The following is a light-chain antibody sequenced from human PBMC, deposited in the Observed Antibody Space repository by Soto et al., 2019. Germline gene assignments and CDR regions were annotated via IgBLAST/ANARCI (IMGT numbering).Light chain of an antibody. Sequence: DIQMTQSPSSLSASVGDRVTMTCRASQSISSFLNWYQQKPGKAPDLLIYAASSLQSGVPSRFSGSGSGTDFTLTINSLQPEDFATYYCQQSYSIPLAFGQGTKVDIK. CDR1: QSISSF. CDR2: AAS. J-gene: IGKJ1*01. V-gene: IGKV1-39*01. CDR3: QQSYSIPLA.